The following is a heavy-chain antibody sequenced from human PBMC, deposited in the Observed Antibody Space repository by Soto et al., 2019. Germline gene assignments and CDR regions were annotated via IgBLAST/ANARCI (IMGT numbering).Heavy chain of an antibody. CDR2: IMPIFRTP. CDR1: GGTFSTSA. Sequence: QVQLEQSGAEVKKPGSSVKVSCKASGGTFSTSAISWVRQAPGQGLEWMGGIMPIFRTPDYAQKFQGRVTVSADESTRTAYMELSGLRSDDTAVYYCARDNDRPQLGGNYYYILGVWGQGTTITVSS. V-gene: IGHV1-69*12. D-gene: IGHD2-8*01. CDR3: ARDNDRPQLGGNYYYILGV. J-gene: IGHJ6*02.